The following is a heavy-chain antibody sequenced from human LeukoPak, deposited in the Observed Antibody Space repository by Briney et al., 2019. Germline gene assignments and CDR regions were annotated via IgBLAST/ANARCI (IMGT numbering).Heavy chain of an antibody. CDR1: GYTFSGYY. D-gene: IGHD6-13*01. CDR3: ARTMTASSSWLPFDY. CDR2: INPNSGGT. Sequence: ASVKVSCKASGYTFSGYYIHWVRQAPGQGLEWMGWINPNSGGTNYIQKFQGRVTMTRDTSISTAYMELSRLRSDDTAVYYCARTMTASSSWLPFDYWGQGTLVTVSS. V-gene: IGHV1-2*02. J-gene: IGHJ4*02.